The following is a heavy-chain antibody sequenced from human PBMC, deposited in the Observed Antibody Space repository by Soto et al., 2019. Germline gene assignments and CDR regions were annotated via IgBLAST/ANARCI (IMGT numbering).Heavy chain of an antibody. CDR3: TRDGHNWNDLDY. V-gene: IGHV3-7*01. J-gene: IGHJ4*02. CDR1: GFTSASYW. D-gene: IGHD1-1*01. CDR2: INKDGSEK. Sequence: VQLVESGGGLVQPGGSLRLSCAASGFTSASYWMTWVRQAPGKGLEYVANINKDGSEKNYVESVRGRFTISRDNAQNSLDLQMDSLRAEDTAVYYCTRDGHNWNDLDYWGQGTLVTVSS.